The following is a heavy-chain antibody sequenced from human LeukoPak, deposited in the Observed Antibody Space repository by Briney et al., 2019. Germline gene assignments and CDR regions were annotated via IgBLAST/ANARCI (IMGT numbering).Heavy chain of an antibody. Sequence: GTSVKVSCKASGGTFSSYAISWLRQAPGQGLEWMGRIIPILGIANYAQKFQGRVTITADKSTSTAYMELSSLRSEDTAVYYCARLGAVEMATGVDYWGQGTLVTVSS. CDR3: ARLGAVEMATGVDY. D-gene: IGHD5-24*01. CDR2: IIPILGIA. J-gene: IGHJ4*02. CDR1: GGTFSSYA. V-gene: IGHV1-69*04.